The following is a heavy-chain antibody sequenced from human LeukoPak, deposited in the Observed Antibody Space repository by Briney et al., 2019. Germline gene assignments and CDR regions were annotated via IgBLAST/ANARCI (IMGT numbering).Heavy chain of an antibody. V-gene: IGHV4-30-2*01. CDR2: IYHSGST. Sequence: PSETLSLTCTVSGGSISSGGYYWSWIRQPPGKGLEWIGYIYHSGSTYYNPSLKSRVTISVDRSKNQFSLKLSSVTAADTAVYYCARQLGSYPHDAFDIWGQGTMVTVSS. CDR3: ARQLGSYPHDAFDI. CDR1: GGSISSGGYY. J-gene: IGHJ3*02. D-gene: IGHD1-26*01.